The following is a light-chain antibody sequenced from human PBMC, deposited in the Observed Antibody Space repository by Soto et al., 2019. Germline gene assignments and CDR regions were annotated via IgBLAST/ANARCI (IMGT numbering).Light chain of an antibody. J-gene: IGKJ5*01. CDR2: GAS. CDR1: QSVSSN. V-gene: IGKV3-20*01. Sequence: EIVLTQSPATLSLSPGARAPLSCRARQSVSSNVAWYQQKPGQAPRLLIYGASNRATGIPDRFSGGGSGTDFTLTISRLEPEDFAVYYCQQYGSSPITFGQGTRLEIK. CDR3: QQYGSSPIT.